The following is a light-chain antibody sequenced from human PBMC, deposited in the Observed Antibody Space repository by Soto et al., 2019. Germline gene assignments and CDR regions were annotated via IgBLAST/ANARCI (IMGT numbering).Light chain of an antibody. Sequence: QSVLIQPPSASGSPGQSVTISCTGTSSDVGGYIFVSWYQQHPGKAPKLMIYDVNKRPSGVPDRFSGSKSDNMASLTVSGLQAEDEADYYCVSYAGGTYVFGTGTKVTVL. J-gene: IGLJ1*01. CDR3: VSYAGGTYV. V-gene: IGLV2-8*01. CDR2: DVN. CDR1: SSDVGGYIF.